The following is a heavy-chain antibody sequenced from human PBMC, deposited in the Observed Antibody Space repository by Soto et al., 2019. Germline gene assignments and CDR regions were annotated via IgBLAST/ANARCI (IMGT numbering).Heavy chain of an antibody. D-gene: IGHD5-12*01. CDR1: GFTFSSYG. Sequence: GGSLRLSCAASGFTFSSYGMHWVRQAPGKGLEWVAVISYDGSNKYYADSVKGRFTISRDNSKNTLYLQMNSLRAEDTAVYYCAKERGYSGYALFDYWGQGTLVTVSS. CDR2: ISYDGSNK. CDR3: AKERGYSGYALFDY. J-gene: IGHJ4*02. V-gene: IGHV3-30*18.